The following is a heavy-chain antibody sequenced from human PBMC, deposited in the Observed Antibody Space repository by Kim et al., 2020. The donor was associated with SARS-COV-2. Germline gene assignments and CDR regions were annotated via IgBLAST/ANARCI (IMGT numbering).Heavy chain of an antibody. Sequence: GGSLRLSCAASGFTFSSYSMNWVRQAPGKGLEWVSSISSSSSYIYYADSVKGRFTISRDNAKNSLYLQMNSLRAEDMAVYYCARSPATMIVVVAYGMDVWGQGTTVTVSS. D-gene: IGHD3-22*01. CDR1: GFTFSSYS. CDR3: ARSPATMIVVVAYGMDV. CDR2: ISSSSSYI. J-gene: IGHJ6*02. V-gene: IGHV3-21*01.